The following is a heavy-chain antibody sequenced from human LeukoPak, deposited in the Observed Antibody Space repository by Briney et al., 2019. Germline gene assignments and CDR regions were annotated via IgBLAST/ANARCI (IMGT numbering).Heavy chain of an antibody. J-gene: IGHJ5*02. CDR1: GGSISSSNW. D-gene: IGHD6-19*01. CDR2: IFHSGST. Sequence: PSGTLSLTCAVSGGSISSSNWWSWVRQPPGKGLEWIGEIFHSGSTNYNPSLKSRVTISVDKSKNQFSLKLSSVTAADTAVYYCARDLSSGWSQNFYNWFDPWGQGTLVTVSS. V-gene: IGHV4-4*02. CDR3: ARDLSSGWSQNFYNWFDP.